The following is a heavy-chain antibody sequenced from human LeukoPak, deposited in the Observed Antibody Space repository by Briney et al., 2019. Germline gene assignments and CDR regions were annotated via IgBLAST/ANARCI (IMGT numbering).Heavy chain of an antibody. D-gene: IGHD6-19*01. CDR2: ISYDGSNK. CDR3: ARDPLYSSGWYKVGAFDI. CDR1: GFTFSSYA. Sequence: GRSLRLSCAASGFTFSSYAMHWVRRAPGKGLEWVAVISYDGSNKYYADSVKGRFTISRDNSKNTLYLQMNSLRAEDTAVYYCARDPLYSSGWYKVGAFDIWGQGTMVTVSS. J-gene: IGHJ3*02. V-gene: IGHV3-30-3*01.